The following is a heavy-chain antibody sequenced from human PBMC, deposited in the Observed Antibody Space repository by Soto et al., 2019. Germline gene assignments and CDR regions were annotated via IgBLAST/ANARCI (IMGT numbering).Heavy chain of an antibody. CDR2: IFPSDSDT. CDR3: ARKDKSGYFNWFDP. CDR1: GYSFTIYW. Sequence: GESLKISCKGSGYSFTIYWIAWVRQMPGKGLEWMGIIFPSDSDTRYSPSFQGQVTISADRSTSTVFLQWASLKASDTAVYFCARKDKSGYFNWFDPWGQGTLVTVSS. J-gene: IGHJ5*02. D-gene: IGHD3-22*01. V-gene: IGHV5-51*01.